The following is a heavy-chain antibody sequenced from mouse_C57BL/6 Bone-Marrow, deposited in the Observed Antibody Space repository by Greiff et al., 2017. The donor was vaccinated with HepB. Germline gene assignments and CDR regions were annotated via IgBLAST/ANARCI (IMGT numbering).Heavy chain of an antibody. Sequence: EVQLQQSGPGLVKPSQSLSLTCSVTGYSITSGYYWNWIRQFPGNKLEWMGYISYDGSNNYNPSLKNRISITRDTSKNQFFLKLNSVTTEDTATYYCAGTLYYYGSSDYWGQGTTLTVSS. V-gene: IGHV3-6*01. CDR3: AGTLYYYGSSDY. J-gene: IGHJ2*01. D-gene: IGHD1-1*01. CDR1: GYSITSGYY. CDR2: ISYDGSN.